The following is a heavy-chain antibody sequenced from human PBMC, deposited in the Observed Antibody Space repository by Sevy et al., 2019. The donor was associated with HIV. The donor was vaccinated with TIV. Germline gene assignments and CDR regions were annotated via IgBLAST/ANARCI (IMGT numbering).Heavy chain of an antibody. V-gene: IGHV1-24*01. J-gene: IGHJ4*02. D-gene: IGHD3-22*01. Sequence: ASVKVSCKVSGSTLSRLSMHWVRQVPGKGLEWMGSFDPEDGETIYARKFQGRVSMTEDTSTDTAYMELSSLRSEDTAVYYCATTMDYYESYGSPFDYWGQGTLVTVSS. CDR1: GSTLSRLS. CDR3: ATTMDYYESYGSPFDY. CDR2: FDPEDGET.